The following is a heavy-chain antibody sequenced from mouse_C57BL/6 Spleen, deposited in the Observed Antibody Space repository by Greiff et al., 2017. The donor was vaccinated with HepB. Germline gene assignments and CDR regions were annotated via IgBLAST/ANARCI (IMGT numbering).Heavy chain of an antibody. CDR3: TRDPGTYYFDD. CDR1: GFTFSSYA. D-gene: IGHD4-1*01. V-gene: IGHV5-9-1*02. CDR2: ISSGGDYI. Sequence: EVMLVESGEGLVKPGGSLKLSCAASGFTFSSYAMSWVRQTPEKRLEWVAYISSGGDYIYYADTVKGRFTISRDNARNTLYLQMSSLKSEDTSMYYCTRDPGTYYFDDWGQGTTLTVSS. J-gene: IGHJ2*01.